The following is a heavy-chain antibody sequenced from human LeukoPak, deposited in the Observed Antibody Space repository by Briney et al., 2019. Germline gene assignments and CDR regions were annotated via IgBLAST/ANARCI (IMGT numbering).Heavy chain of an antibody. J-gene: IGHJ4*02. Sequence: GGSLRLSCAASGFTFSSYGMHWVRQAPGKGLEWVANINQDGSEKYYVDSVKGRFTISRDNAKNSLYLQMNSLRGEDTALYYCAKGDSSGWYGTYYFDYWGQGTLVTVSS. D-gene: IGHD6-19*01. CDR2: INQDGSEK. V-gene: IGHV3-7*03. CDR1: GFTFSSYG. CDR3: AKGDSSGWYGTYYFDY.